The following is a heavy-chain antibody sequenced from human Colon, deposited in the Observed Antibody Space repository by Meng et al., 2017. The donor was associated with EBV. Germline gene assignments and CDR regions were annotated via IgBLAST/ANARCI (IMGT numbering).Heavy chain of an antibody. Sequence: QVPLQESGPGLVKPSGTLSLTCGVSGVSISSNIRWTWVRQPPGKGLEWIGDIDDSGSTNYNPSLNSRISISLDKSKNHFSLKVNSVTAADTAVYYCARGKQDAWELLAYWGQGALVTASS. D-gene: IGHD1-26*01. CDR1: GVSISSNIR. J-gene: IGHJ4*02. CDR3: ARGKQDAWELLAY. CDR2: IDDSGST. V-gene: IGHV4-4*02.